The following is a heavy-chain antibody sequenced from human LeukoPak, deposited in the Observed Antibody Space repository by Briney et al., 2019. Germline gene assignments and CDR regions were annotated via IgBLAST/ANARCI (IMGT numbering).Heavy chain of an antibody. Sequence: GGSLRLSCAASGFTFSSYAMSWVRQAPGKGLVWVSRINSDGSSTSYADSVKGRFTISRDNAKNTLYLQMNSLRAEDTAVYYCARPSWLYGNDAFDIWGQGTMVTVSS. CDR1: GFTFSSYA. D-gene: IGHD4-17*01. CDR2: INSDGSST. V-gene: IGHV3-74*01. J-gene: IGHJ3*02. CDR3: ARPSWLYGNDAFDI.